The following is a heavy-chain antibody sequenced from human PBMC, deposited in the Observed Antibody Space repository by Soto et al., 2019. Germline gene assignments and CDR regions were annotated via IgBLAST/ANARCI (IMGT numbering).Heavy chain of an antibody. V-gene: IGHV4-39*01. CDR2: IYYSGST. Sequence: SETLSLTCTVSGGSISSSSYYWGWIRQPPGKGLEWIGTIYYSGSTYYNPSLKSRVTISVDTSKNQFSLKLSSVTAADTAVYYCARLTAGTSGYYYYMDVWGKGTTVTVSS. D-gene: IGHD6-13*01. J-gene: IGHJ6*03. CDR3: ARLTAGTSGYYYYMDV. CDR1: GGSISSSSYY.